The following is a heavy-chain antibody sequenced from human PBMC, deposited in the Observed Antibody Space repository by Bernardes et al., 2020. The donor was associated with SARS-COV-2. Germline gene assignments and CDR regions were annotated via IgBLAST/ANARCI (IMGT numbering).Heavy chain of an antibody. V-gene: IGHV1-18*01. CDR2: ISAYNGNT. CDR1: GYTFTSYG. Sequence: ASVKVSCKASGYTFTSYGISWVRQAPGQGLEWMGWISAYNGNTNYAQKLQGRVTMTTDTSTSTTYMELRSLRSDDTAVYYCARSVLVRGFTGGYYYGMDVWGQGTTVTVSS. CDR3: ARSVLVRGFTGGYYYGMDV. D-gene: IGHD3-10*01. J-gene: IGHJ6*02.